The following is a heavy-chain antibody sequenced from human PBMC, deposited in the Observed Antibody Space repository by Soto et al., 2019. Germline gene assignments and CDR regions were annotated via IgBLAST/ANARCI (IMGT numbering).Heavy chain of an antibody. V-gene: IGHV1-69*08. CDR3: AREISAARRDGGY. J-gene: IGHJ4*02. CDR1: GGTFSSYT. Sequence: QVQLVQSGAEVTKPGSSVKVSCKASGGTFSSYTISWVRQAPGPGLEWMGRIIPILGIANYAQKFQGRVTITADKSTSTAYMELSSLTSEDTAVYYCAREISAARRDGGYWDQGTLVTVSS. CDR2: IIPILGIA. D-gene: IGHD3-16*01.